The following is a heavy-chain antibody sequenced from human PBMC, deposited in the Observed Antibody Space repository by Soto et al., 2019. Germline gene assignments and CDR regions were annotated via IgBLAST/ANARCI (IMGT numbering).Heavy chain of an antibody. V-gene: IGHV3-23*01. CDR2: ISGSGGST. J-gene: IGHJ6*02. CDR1: GFTFSSYA. Sequence: GGSLRLSCAASGFTFSSYAMSWVRQAPGKGLEWVSAISGSGGSTYYADSVKGRFTISRDNSKNTLYLQMNSLRAEDTAVYYCAKGNLLLWFGGPYYYYYGMDVWGQGTTVTVSS. D-gene: IGHD3-10*01. CDR3: AKGNLLLWFGGPYYYYYGMDV.